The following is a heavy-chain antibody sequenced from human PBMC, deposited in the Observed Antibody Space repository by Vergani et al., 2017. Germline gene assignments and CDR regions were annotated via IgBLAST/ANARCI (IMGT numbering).Heavy chain of an antibody. D-gene: IGHD6-13*01. J-gene: IGHJ6*02. Sequence: EVQLVESGGGLVKPGGSLRLSCAASGFTFSSYSMNWVRQAPGKGLEWVSSISSSSSYIYYADSVKGRFTISRDNAKNSMYLQMNSLRAEDTAVYYCARAAAAANMDVWGQGTTVTVSS. CDR3: ARAAAAANMDV. V-gene: IGHV3-21*01. CDR1: GFTFSSYS. CDR2: ISSSSSYI.